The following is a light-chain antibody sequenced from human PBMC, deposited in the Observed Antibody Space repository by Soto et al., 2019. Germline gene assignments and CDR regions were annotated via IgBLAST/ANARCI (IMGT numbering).Light chain of an antibody. V-gene: IGKV3D-11*03. CDR3: HHRQSWLGT. Sequence: EIVLTQSPSTLSSFRVDRVTLSCRASQYINTRLAWYQHRPGQAPRLLIYQTSIRAAGIPARFSASGTGTDFTLTSGAVQPEDFAVDYCHHRQSWLGTVGQGTYVDIK. J-gene: IGKJ1*01. CDR1: QYINTR. CDR2: QTS.